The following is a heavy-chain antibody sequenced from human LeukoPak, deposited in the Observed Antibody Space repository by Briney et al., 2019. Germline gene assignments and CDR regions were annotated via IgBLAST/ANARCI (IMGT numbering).Heavy chain of an antibody. CDR3: ATLLGSHTFSWYFDL. CDR2: ISGSGSGT. J-gene: IGHJ2*01. V-gene: IGHV3-23*01. Sequence: GGSLRLSCAASGFTFSSFGMTWVRQAPGKGLEWVSGISGSGSGTYYADSVKGRFTISRDNSKNTLYLQMNSLRAEDTAIYYCATLLGSHTFSWYFDLWGRGTLVTVSS. CDR1: GFTFSSFG. D-gene: IGHD3-16*01.